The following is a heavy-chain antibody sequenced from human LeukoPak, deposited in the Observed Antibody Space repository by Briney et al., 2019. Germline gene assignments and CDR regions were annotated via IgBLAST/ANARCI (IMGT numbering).Heavy chain of an antibody. Sequence: SETLSLTCTVSGGSISSYYWSWIRQPAGKGLEWIGRIYTSGSTNYNPSLKSRVTMSVDTSKNQFSLNLSSVTAADTAVYYCARHPRFHYGSGSYGENWFDPWGQGTLVTVSS. D-gene: IGHD3-10*01. V-gene: IGHV4-4*07. CDR3: ARHPRFHYGSGSYGENWFDP. J-gene: IGHJ5*02. CDR2: IYTSGST. CDR1: GGSISSYY.